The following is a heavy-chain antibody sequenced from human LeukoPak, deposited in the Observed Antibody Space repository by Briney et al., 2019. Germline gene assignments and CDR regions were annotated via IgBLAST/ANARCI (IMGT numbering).Heavy chain of an antibody. CDR3: ARDRLLWFGELLPNFDY. CDR2: ISSSSSYI. J-gene: IGHJ4*02. V-gene: IGHV3-21*01. Sequence: GGSLRLSCAASGFTFSSYSMNWVSQAPGKGLEWVSSISSSSSYIYYADSVKGRFTISRDNAKNSLYLQMNSLRAEDTAVYYCARDRLLWFGELLPNFDYWGQGTLVTVSS. CDR1: GFTFSSYS. D-gene: IGHD3-10*01.